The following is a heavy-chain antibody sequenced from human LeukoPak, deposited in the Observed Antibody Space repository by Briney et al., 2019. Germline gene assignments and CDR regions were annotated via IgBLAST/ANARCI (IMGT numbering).Heavy chain of an antibody. Sequence: GESLKVSCKGSGYSFTSYWIGWVRQMPGKGLEWMGIIYPGDSDTRYSPSFQGQVTISADKSISTAYLQWSSLKASDTAMYHCARGGRVAAHSFDPWGQGTLVTVSS. D-gene: IGHD6-13*01. J-gene: IGHJ5*02. CDR3: ARGGRVAAHSFDP. V-gene: IGHV5-51*01. CDR1: GYSFTSYW. CDR2: IYPGDSDT.